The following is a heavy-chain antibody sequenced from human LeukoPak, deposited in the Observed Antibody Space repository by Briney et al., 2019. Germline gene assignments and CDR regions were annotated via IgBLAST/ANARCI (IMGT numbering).Heavy chain of an antibody. CDR3: ARDRGNQRGYYYYYMDV. Sequence: PGGSLRLSCAASGFTFSIFGMSWVRQAPGKGLEWVSAIRTGDDSTYYADSVKGRFTISRDNAKNSLYLQMNSLRAEDTAVYYCARDRGNQRGYYYYYMDVWGKGTTVTVSS. V-gene: IGHV3-23*01. CDR1: GFTFSIFG. J-gene: IGHJ6*03. CDR2: IRTGDDST. D-gene: IGHD1-14*01.